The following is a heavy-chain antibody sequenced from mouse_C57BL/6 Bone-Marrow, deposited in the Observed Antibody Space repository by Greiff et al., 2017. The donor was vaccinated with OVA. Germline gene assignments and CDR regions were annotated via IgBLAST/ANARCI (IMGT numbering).Heavy chain of an antibody. V-gene: IGHV1-42*01. CDR2: INPSTGGT. CDR3: AREYYGSSRAY. J-gene: IGHJ3*01. Sequence: EVQLQQSGPELVKPGASVKISCKASGYSFTGYYMNWVKQSPEKSLEWIGEINPSTGGTTYNQKFKAKATLTVDKSSSTAYMQLKSLTSEDSAVYYCAREYYGSSRAYWGQGTLVTVSA. D-gene: IGHD1-1*01. CDR1: GYSFTGYY.